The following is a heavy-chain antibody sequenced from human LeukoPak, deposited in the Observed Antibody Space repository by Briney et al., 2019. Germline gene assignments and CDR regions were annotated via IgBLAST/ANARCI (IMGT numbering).Heavy chain of an antibody. Sequence: AGGSLRLSCEASGLTFSNYAMTWVRQVPGKGLEWVSGIGGSGGNTYYADSVKGRFTISRDNSKNTLYLQMNSLRAEDTAVYYCAKSGYSSSWSNAAVYNWFDPWGQGTLVTVSS. V-gene: IGHV3-23*01. J-gene: IGHJ5*02. CDR3: AKSGYSSSWSNAAVYNWFDP. D-gene: IGHD6-13*01. CDR2: IGGSGGNT. CDR1: GLTFSNYA.